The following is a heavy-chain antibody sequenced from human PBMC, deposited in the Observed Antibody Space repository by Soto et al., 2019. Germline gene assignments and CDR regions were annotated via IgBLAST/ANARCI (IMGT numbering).Heavy chain of an antibody. Sequence: GGSLRHSCAASGFTFSSYAMHWVRQAPGKGLEWVAVISYDGSNKYYADSVKGRFTISRDNSKNTLYLQMNSLRAEDTAVYYCARENDSSGYGPLDLGMDAWGQGTTVTVSS. V-gene: IGHV3-30-3*01. CDR2: ISYDGSNK. CDR1: GFTFSSYA. J-gene: IGHJ6*02. CDR3: ARENDSSGYGPLDLGMDA. D-gene: IGHD3-22*01.